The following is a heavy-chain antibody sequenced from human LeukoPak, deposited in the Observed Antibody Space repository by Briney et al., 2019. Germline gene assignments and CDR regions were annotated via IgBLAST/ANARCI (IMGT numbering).Heavy chain of an antibody. CDR2: INHSGST. CDR1: GGSFSGYY. J-gene: IGHJ4*02. D-gene: IGHD2-2*01. V-gene: IGHV4-34*01. Sequence: SETLSLTCAVYGGSFSGYYWSWIRQPPGKGLEWIGEINHSGSTNYNPSLKSRVTISVDTPKNQFSLKLSSVTAADTAVYYCARGRHIVVVPAAPSEVSDPFDYWGQGTLVTVSS. CDR3: ARGRHIVVVPAAPSEVSDPFDY.